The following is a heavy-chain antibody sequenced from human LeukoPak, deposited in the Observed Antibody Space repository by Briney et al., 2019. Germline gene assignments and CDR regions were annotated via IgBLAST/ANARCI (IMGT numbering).Heavy chain of an antibody. D-gene: IGHD3-16*01. J-gene: IGHJ3*02. CDR3: ATSRTFDEAFDI. CDR2: ISAYNGNT. V-gene: IGHV1-18*01. Sequence: ASVKVSCKASGYTFTSYGISWVRQAPGQGLEWMGWISAYNGNTNYAQKLQGRVTMTTDTSTSTAYMELRSLRSEDTAVYYCATSRTFDEAFDIWGQGTMVTVSS. CDR1: GYTFTSYG.